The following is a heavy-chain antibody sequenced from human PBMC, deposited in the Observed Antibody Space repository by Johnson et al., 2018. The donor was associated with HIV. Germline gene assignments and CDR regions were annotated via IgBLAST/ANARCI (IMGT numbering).Heavy chain of an antibody. V-gene: IGHV3-20*04. Sequence: VHLVESGGGVVRPGGSLRLSCAASGFTFDDYGMSWVRQAPGKGLEWVSGINWNGGSTNYADSVKGRFTISRDKAKSTLYLQMNSLRAEDTAVYFCASSGSESYYWDLGTNALIIWGQGTMVTVSS. D-gene: IGHD1-26*01. CDR1: GFTFDDYG. CDR2: INWNGGST. CDR3: ASSGSESYYWDLGTNALII. J-gene: IGHJ3*02.